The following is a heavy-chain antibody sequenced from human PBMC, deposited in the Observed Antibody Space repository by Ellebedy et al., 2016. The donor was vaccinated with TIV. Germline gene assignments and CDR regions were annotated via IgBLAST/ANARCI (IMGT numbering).Heavy chain of an antibody. CDR3: ARGGASFSDY. J-gene: IGHJ4*02. CDR2: INYSGRT. Sequence: SETLSLTCTVSGGSISSSSYYWVWLRQPPGKGLEWIGSINYSGRTYYNPSLKSRLTTSIDTSRNQFSLKLNSVTAADTAVYYCARGGASFSDYWGQGTLVTVSS. V-gene: IGHV4-39*07. D-gene: IGHD1-26*01. CDR1: GGSISSSSYY.